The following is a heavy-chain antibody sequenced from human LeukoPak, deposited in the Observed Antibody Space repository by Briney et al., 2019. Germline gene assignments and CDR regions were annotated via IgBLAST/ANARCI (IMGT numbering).Heavy chain of an antibody. Sequence: ASVKVSCKASGYTFTGYYMHWVRQAPGQGLEWMGWINPNSGDTNYAQKFQGRVTMTRDTSISTAYMELSRLRSDDTAVYYCASLRDGDYGAIYGMDVWGKGTTVTVSS. CDR1: GYTFTGYY. D-gene: IGHD4-17*01. J-gene: IGHJ6*04. CDR2: INPNSGDT. CDR3: ASLRDGDYGAIYGMDV. V-gene: IGHV1-2*02.